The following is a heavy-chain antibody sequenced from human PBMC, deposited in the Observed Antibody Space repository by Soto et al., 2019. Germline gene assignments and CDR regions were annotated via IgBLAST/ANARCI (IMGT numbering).Heavy chain of an antibody. CDR2: INPDGSST. V-gene: IGHV3-74*01. J-gene: IGHJ4*02. CDR1: GFIFSSYW. CDR3: ARVERATTGY. Sequence: EAQLVESGGGLVQPGGSLRLSCAASGFIFSSYWMHWVRQAPGKGLVWLSRINPDGSSTNYVDSVKGRFTISRDNAKNRLYLQMNSVRGEDTAVYYCARVERATTGYWGQGTLVIVSS. D-gene: IGHD1-1*01.